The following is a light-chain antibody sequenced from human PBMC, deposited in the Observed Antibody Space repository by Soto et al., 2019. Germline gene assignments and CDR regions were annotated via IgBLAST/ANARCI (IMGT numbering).Light chain of an antibody. CDR3: CSYAGSNTYV. V-gene: IGLV2-11*01. J-gene: IGLJ1*01. CDR2: DVS. CDR1: SSDVGGHKY. Sequence: QSVLTQPRSVSGSPGQSVTISCTGTSSDVGGHKYVSWYQHHPGKAPKLMIYDVSKRPSGVPDRFSGSKSGNTASLTISGLQAEDEADYHCCSYAGSNTYVLGTGTKVTVL.